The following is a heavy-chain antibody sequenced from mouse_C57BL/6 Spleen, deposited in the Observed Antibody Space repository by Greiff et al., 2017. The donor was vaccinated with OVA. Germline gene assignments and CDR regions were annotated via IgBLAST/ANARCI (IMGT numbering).Heavy chain of an antibody. CDR2: IDPENGDT. D-gene: IGHD1-1*01. CDR1: GFNIKDDY. CDR3: TSYYYGSSPFAY. V-gene: IGHV14-4*01. J-gene: IGHJ3*01. Sequence: EVKLMESGAELVRPGASVKLSCTASGFNIKDDYMHWVKQRPEQGLEWIGWIDPENGDTEYASKFQGKATITADTSSNTAYLQLSSLTSEDTAVYYCTSYYYGSSPFAYWGQGTLVTVSA.